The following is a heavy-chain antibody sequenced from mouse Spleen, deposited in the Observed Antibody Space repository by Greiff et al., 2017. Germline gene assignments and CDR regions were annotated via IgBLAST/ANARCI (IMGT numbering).Heavy chain of an antibody. D-gene: IGHD2-4*01. CDR3: ARRGYDYGVRFAY. CDR1: GFTFSSYG. J-gene: IGHJ3*01. CDR2: ISGGGSYT. Sequence: EVMLVESGGGLVKPGGSLKLSCAASGFTFSSYGMSWVRQTPEKRLEWVGTISGGGSYTYYPDSVKGRFTISRDNAKNNLYLQMSSLRSEDTAVCYCARRGYDYGVRFAYWGQGTLVTVSA. V-gene: IGHV5-9-2*01.